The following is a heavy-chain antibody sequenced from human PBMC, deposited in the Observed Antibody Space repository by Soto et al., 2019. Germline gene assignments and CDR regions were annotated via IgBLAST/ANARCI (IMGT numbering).Heavy chain of an antibody. Sequence: GGSLRLSCAASGFTFSSYAMHWVRQAPGKGLEWVAVISYDGSNKYYADSVKGRFTISRDNSKNTLYLQMNSLRAEDTAVYYCARDDIAAPPAQPYYYYGMDVWGQGTTVTVSS. CDR3: ARDDIAAPPAQPYYYYGMDV. V-gene: IGHV3-30-3*01. D-gene: IGHD6-6*01. CDR2: ISYDGSNK. J-gene: IGHJ6*02. CDR1: GFTFSSYA.